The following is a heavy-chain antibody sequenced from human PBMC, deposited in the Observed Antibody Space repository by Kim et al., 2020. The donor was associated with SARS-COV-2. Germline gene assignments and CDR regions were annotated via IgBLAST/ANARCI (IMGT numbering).Heavy chain of an antibody. CDR3: ASIAAAGTGLFDY. J-gene: IGHJ4*02. D-gene: IGHD6-13*01. Sequence: SQKFQGRVTITRDTSASTAYMELSSLRSEDTAVYYCASIAAAGTGLFDYWGQGTLVTVSS. V-gene: IGHV1-3*01.